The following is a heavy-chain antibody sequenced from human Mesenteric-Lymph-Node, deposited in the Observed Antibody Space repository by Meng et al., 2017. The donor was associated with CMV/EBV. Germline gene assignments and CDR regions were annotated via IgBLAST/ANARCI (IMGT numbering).Heavy chain of an antibody. CDR3: ARTGEYDFWSGFYWYYYGMDV. CDR2: IRYDGSNK. CDR1: GFTFSSYG. V-gene: IGHV3-30*02. J-gene: IGHJ6*02. D-gene: IGHD3-3*01. Sequence: GESLKISCAASGFTFSSYGMHWVRRAPGKGLEWVAFIRYDGSNKYYADSVKGRFTISRDNSKNTLYLQMNSLRAEDTAVYYCARTGEYDFWSGFYWYYYGMDVWGQGTTVTVSS.